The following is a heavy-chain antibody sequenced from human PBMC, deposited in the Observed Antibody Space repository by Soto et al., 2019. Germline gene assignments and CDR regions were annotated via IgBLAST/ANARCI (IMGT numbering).Heavy chain of an antibody. Sequence: EVQLVETGGGLIQPGGSLRLSCAASGFTVSSNYMSWVRQAPGKGLAWVSVIYSGGSTYYADSVKGRFTISRDNSKNTLYLQMNSLRAEDTAVYYCARTAGGTYASAEYFQHWGQGTLVTVSS. CDR3: ARTAGGTYASAEYFQH. CDR2: IYSGGST. J-gene: IGHJ1*01. CDR1: GFTVSSNY. D-gene: IGHD6-13*01. V-gene: IGHV3-53*02.